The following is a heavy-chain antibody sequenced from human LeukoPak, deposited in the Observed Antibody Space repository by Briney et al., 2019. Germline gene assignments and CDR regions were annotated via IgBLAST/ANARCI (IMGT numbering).Heavy chain of an antibody. V-gene: IGHV4-38-2*02. CDR3: ARIVETADYYMDV. J-gene: IGHJ6*03. CDR1: GYSISSGYY. CDR2: IYHSGTT. D-gene: IGHD5-18*01. Sequence: SETLSLTCTVSGYSISSGYYWGWIRQPPGKGLEWIGSIYHSGTTYYNPSLKSRVTISVDTSKNQFSLKLSSVTAADTAVYYCARIVETADYYMDVWGKGTTVSVSS.